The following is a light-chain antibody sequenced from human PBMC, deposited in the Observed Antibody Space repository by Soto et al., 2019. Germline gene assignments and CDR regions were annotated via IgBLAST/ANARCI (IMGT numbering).Light chain of an antibody. Sequence: DIQMTQSPSTLSASIGDRVTITCRASESIRTWLAWYQHKPGKAPKFLIYDASSLESGVPSRFSGSGSGTEFTLTIRNMPTDHFANYFCQQYNNHPRTFGQGTKVDIK. CDR2: DAS. V-gene: IGKV1-5*01. CDR3: QQYNNHPRT. J-gene: IGKJ1*01. CDR1: ESIRTW.